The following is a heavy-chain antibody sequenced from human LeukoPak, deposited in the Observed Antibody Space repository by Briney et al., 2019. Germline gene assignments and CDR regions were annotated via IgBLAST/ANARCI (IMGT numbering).Heavy chain of an antibody. CDR1: GYTLTELS. D-gene: IGHD2-8*01. CDR2: FDPEDGET. CDR3: ATDPGYCTNGVCYTAALD. Sequence: PRASVTVSCKVSGYTLTELSMHWVRQAPGKGLEWMGGFDPEDGETIYAQKFQGRVTMTEDTSTDTAYMELSSLRSEDTAVYYCATDPGYCTNGVCYTAALDWGEGTLVTVSS. J-gene: IGHJ4*02. V-gene: IGHV1-24*01.